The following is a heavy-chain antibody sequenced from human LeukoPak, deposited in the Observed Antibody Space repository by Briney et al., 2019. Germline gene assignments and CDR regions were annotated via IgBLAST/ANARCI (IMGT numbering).Heavy chain of an antibody. V-gene: IGHV4-38-2*02. CDR3: ARVDGSCSGGSCPSGNWFDP. CDR1: GYSISSGSY. Sequence: SETLSLTCNVSGYSISSGSYWGWIRQPPGKGLEWIGSIYHSGSTYYNPSLKSRVTISVDTSKNQFSLKLSSVTAADTAVYYCARVDGSCSGGSCPSGNWFDPWGQGTLVTVSS. CDR2: IYHSGST. J-gene: IGHJ5*02. D-gene: IGHD2-15*01.